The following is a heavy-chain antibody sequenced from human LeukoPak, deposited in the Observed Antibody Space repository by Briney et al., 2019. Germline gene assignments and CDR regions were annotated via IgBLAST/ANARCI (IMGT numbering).Heavy chain of an antibody. CDR1: GYTFTSYG. CDR2: ISTYNDNT. Sequence: ASVKVSCKASGYTFTSYGITWVRQAPGEGLEWMGWISTYNDNTNYAQKLQGRVTMTTDTSTSTAYMELRSLRSDDTAVYYCARRYISMIFGVVIYYFDYWGQGTLVTVSS. J-gene: IGHJ4*02. V-gene: IGHV1-18*01. CDR3: ARRYISMIFGVVIYYFDY. D-gene: IGHD3/OR15-3a*01.